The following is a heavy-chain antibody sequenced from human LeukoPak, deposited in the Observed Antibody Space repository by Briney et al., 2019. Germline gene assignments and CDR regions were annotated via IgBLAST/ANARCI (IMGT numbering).Heavy chain of an antibody. D-gene: IGHD2-15*01. CDR3: ATSLLPYAFDI. V-gene: IGHV3-53*01. J-gene: IGHJ3*02. CDR1: GFTVSSNY. CDR2: IYSGGST. Sequence: GSLRLSFAASGFTVSSNYMSWVRQAPGKGLEWVSVIYSGGSTYYADSVKGRFTISRDNSKNTLYLQMNSLRAEDTGVYYCATSLLPYAFDIWGQGTMVTVSS.